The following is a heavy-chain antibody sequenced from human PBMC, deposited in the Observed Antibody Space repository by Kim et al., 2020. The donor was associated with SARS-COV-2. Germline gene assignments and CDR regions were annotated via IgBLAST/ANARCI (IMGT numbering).Heavy chain of an antibody. CDR3: AKDGELRFLGGVVGGGGMDV. CDR2: IYSGGSST. V-gene: IGHV3-23*03. D-gene: IGHD3-3*01. J-gene: IGHJ6*02. CDR1: GFTFSSYA. Sequence: GGSLRLSCAASGFTFSSYAMSWVRQAPGKGLEWVSVIYSGGSSTYYADSVKGRFTISRDNSKNTLYLQMNSLRAEDTAVYYCAKDGELRFLGGVVGGGGMDVWGQGTTVTVSS.